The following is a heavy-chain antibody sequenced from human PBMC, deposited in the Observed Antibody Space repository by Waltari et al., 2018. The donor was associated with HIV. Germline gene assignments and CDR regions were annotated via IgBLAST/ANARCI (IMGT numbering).Heavy chain of an antibody. CDR3: VTSRPGAVFGDF. CDR2: MSINSGNA. J-gene: IGHJ4*02. V-gene: IGHV1-8*01. CDR1: GYNFACFD. D-gene: IGHD3-3*01. Sequence: QAQLVQSGAEVRKPGATVKVSCKAHGYNFACFDINWVRRATGQGLEWMGWMSINSGNAGYGQRFKGRLTLTRDTSIDMAYMELNSLTPQDTAVYYCVTSRPGAVFGDFWGQGTPVTVSS.